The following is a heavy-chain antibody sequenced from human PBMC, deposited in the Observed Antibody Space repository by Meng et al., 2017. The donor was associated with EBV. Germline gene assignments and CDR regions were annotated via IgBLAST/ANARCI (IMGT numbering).Heavy chain of an antibody. CDR3: ARVNPYYYDYGMDV. D-gene: IGHD1-14*01. J-gene: IGHJ6*02. V-gene: IGHV3-11*01. CDR1: GFIFSASY. Sequence: QVQLVESGGGLVKPGGSLRLSCAASGFIFSASYMSWIRQAPGMGLEWLSYISSSGSSIYYADSVKGRFTISRDNAKNSLSLQMNSLRADDTAVYYCARVNPYYYDYGMDVWGQGTTVTVSS. CDR2: ISSSGSSI.